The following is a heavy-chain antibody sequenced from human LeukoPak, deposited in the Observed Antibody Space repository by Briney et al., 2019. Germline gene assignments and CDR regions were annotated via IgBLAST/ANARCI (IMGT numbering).Heavy chain of an antibody. V-gene: IGHV3-74*01. Sequence: GGSLRLSCAVSGFTFSSHWMHWVRQTPGKGLVWVSRINTDESKINHADSAKGRFTISRDNAKNMLYLQMNSLRAEDTAVYYCARGGLFKYFFDYWGQGTPVTVSS. CDR1: GFTFSSHW. D-gene: IGHD2-15*01. CDR3: ARGGLFKYFFDY. CDR2: INTDESKI. J-gene: IGHJ4*02.